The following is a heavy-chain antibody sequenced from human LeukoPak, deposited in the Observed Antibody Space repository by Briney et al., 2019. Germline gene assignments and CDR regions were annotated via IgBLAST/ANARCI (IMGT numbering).Heavy chain of an antibody. V-gene: IGHV1-69*05. CDR1: GGTFSSYA. CDR2: IIPIFGTA. Sequence: GASVKVSCKASGGTFSSYAISWVRQAPGQGLEWMGGIIPIFGTANYAQKFQGRVTITTDESTSTAYMELSSLRSEDTAVYYCARVIVSLDYYGDGGYFDYWGQGTLVTVSS. CDR3: ARVIVSLDYYGDGGYFDY. D-gene: IGHD4-17*01. J-gene: IGHJ4*02.